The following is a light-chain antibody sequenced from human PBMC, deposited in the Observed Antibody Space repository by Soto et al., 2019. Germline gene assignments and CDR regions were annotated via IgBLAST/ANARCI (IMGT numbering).Light chain of an antibody. CDR2: DAS. Sequence: EIVLTQSPATLSLSPGERASLSSRASQSVSSYLAWYQQKPGQAPRLLIYDASNRATGIPARFSGSGSGTDFTLTIGSLEPEDFAVYYCQQRSNWPPRRLTFGGGTKVEIK. CDR3: QQRSNWPPRRLT. CDR1: QSVSSY. V-gene: IGKV3-11*01. J-gene: IGKJ4*01.